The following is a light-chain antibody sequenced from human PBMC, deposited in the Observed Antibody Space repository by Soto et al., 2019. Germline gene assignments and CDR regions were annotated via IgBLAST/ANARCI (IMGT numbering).Light chain of an antibody. CDR1: QSVSSY. J-gene: IGKJ5*01. V-gene: IGKV3-11*01. CDR2: DAS. CDR3: QHRSIWPVS. Sequence: VLTQSPGTLSLAPGERARLSCRASQSVSSYLAWYQQKPGQAPRLLIFDASNGATGIPARFSGSGSGTDFTLTISSLEPEDFAVYYCQHRSIWPVSFGQGTRLEIK.